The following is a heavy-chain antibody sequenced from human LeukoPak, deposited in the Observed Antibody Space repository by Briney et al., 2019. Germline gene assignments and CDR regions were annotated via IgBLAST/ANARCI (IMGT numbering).Heavy chain of an antibody. V-gene: IGHV1-46*03. CDR2: INPSGGST. CDR3: ARAERRCSSTSCYLFDY. CDR1: GYTFTSYY. D-gene: IGHD2-2*01. Sequence: GASVKVSCKASGYTFTSYYMHWVRQAPGQGLEWMGIINPSGGSTSYAQKFQGRVTMTRDTSTSTVYMELSSLRSEDTAVYYCARAERRCSSTSCYLFDYWGQGTLVTVSS. J-gene: IGHJ4*02.